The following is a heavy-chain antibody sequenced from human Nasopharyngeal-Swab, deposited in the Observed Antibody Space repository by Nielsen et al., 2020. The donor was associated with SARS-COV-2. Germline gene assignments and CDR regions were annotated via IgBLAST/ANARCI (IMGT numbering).Heavy chain of an antibody. J-gene: IGHJ4*02. CDR2: IYPGDSDT. CDR1: GYSFTSYW. V-gene: IGHV5-51*01. D-gene: IGHD6-19*01. Sequence: GGSLRLSCKSSGYSFTSYWIGWVRQMPGKGLEWMGIIYPGDSDTRYSPSFQGQVTISADKSISTAYLQWSSLKASDTAMYYCATGRGLAHFDYWGQGTLVTVSS. CDR3: ATGRGLAHFDY.